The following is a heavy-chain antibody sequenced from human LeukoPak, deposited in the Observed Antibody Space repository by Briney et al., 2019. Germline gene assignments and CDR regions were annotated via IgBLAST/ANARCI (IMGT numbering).Heavy chain of an antibody. CDR3: ARWGTFGGYYSSYDAFDI. D-gene: IGHD3-22*01. CDR2: ISSSGSTT. CDR1: GFTFSDYY. J-gene: IGHJ3*02. Sequence: GGSLRLSCAASGFTFSDYYMSWIRQAPGKGLEWVSYISSSGSTTYYADSVKGRFTISRDNAKNSLYLQMNSLRAEDTAVYYCARWGTFGGYYSSYDAFDIWGQGTMVTVSS. V-gene: IGHV3-11*01.